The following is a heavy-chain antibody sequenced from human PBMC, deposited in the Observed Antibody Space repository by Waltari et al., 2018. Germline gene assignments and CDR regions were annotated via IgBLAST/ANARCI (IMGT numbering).Heavy chain of an antibody. Sequence: QVQLQESGPGLVKPSETLSLTCTVSGGSISSYYWSWIRQPPGKGLEWIGYIYTSGSTNYNPSLKRRVTIAVYTSKNQFSLKLSSVTAADTAVYYCARWGVVVAATRHFGAFDIWGQGTMVTVSS. D-gene: IGHD2-15*01. CDR3: ARWGVVVAATRHFGAFDI. CDR2: IYTSGST. J-gene: IGHJ3*02. CDR1: GGSISSYY. V-gene: IGHV4-4*09.